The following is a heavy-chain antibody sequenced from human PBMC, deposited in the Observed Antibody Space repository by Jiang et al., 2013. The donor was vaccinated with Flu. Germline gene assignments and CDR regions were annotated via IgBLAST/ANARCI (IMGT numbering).Heavy chain of an antibody. CDR3: AKPRWEYGVFLYFDY. D-gene: IGHD1-26*01. Sequence: QLLESWGGLVQPGGSLRLSCAASGFTFSSYAMSWVRQAPGKGLEWVSAISGSGGSTYYADSVKGRFTISRGNSKNTLYLQMNSLRAEDTAVYYCAKPRWEYGVFLYFDYWGQGTLVTVSS. CDR2: ISGSGGST. J-gene: IGHJ4*02. V-gene: IGHV3-23*01. CDR1: GFTFSSYA.